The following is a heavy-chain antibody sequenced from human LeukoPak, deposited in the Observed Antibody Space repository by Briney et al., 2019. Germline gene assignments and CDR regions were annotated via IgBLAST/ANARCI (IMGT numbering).Heavy chain of an antibody. Sequence: PGGSLRLSCAASGLTFSSYGMHWVRQVPGKGLEWVAFIRYDGSNKYYVDSVKGRFTISRDNAKNSLYLQMNSLRTEDTAVYYCAKEIWPTVTIPGRTYFDYWGQGTLSPSPQ. CDR2: IRYDGSNK. D-gene: IGHD4-17*01. CDR3: AKEIWPTVTIPGRTYFDY. CDR1: GLTFSSYG. J-gene: IGHJ4*02. V-gene: IGHV3-30*02.